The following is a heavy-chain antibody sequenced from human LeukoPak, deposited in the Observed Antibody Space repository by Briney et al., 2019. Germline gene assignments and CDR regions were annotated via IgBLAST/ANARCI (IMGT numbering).Heavy chain of an antibody. Sequence: GGSLRLSCAASGFTFSSYSMNWVRQAPGKGLEWVSSISSSSGYIYYADSVKGRFTISRDNAKNSLYLQMNSLRAEDTAVYYCARDRRHCSSTSCYSKGFDPWGQGTLVTVSS. V-gene: IGHV3-21*01. CDR2: ISSSSGYI. CDR1: GFTFSSYS. CDR3: ARDRRHCSSTSCYSKGFDP. D-gene: IGHD2-2*01. J-gene: IGHJ5*02.